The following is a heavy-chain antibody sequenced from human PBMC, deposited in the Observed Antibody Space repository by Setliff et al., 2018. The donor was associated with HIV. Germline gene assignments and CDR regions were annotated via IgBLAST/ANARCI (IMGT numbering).Heavy chain of an antibody. CDR2: IYRDGAT. CDR3: ARGRRYFGDYYY. V-gene: IGHV3-53*01. D-gene: IGHD4-17*01. Sequence: GGSLRLSCAVSGFPVSDNFMSWVRQAPGKGLEWVSVIYRDGATYYADFVKGRFTISRDIAKNTIYLQMNSLTSEDTAFYYCARGRRYFGDYYYWGQGTLVTVS. J-gene: IGHJ4*02. CDR1: GFPVSDNF.